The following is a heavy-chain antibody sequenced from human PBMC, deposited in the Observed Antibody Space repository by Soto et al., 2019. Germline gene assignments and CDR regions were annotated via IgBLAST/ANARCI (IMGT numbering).Heavy chain of an antibody. J-gene: IGHJ4*02. Sequence: QVQLVQSGAEVKKPGSSVKVSCKASGGTFTSYGISWVRQAPGQGLEWMGGIIPILRTPKYAQKFQGRVTITADRSTTTAYMDLSSLRSDDTAVYYCARTHADFCSDGDTCYKILDYWGQGTLVTVSS. D-gene: IGHD3-3*01. V-gene: IGHV1-69*06. CDR3: ARTHADFCSDGDTCYKILDY. CDR1: GGTFTSYG. CDR2: IIPILRTP.